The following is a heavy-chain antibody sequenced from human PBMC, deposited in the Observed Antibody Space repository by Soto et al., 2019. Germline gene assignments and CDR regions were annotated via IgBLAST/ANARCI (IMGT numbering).Heavy chain of an antibody. CDR1: GGSISSYY. J-gene: IGHJ3*02. D-gene: IGHD1-26*01. CDR2: IYYSGST. V-gene: IGHV4-59*01. CDR3: AREGIVGAKGAFDI. Sequence: ETLSLTCTVSGGSISSYYWSWIRQPPGKGLEWIGYIYYSGSTNYNPSLKSRVTMSVDTSKNQFSLKLSSVTAADTAVYYCAREGIVGAKGAFDIWGQGTMVTVSS.